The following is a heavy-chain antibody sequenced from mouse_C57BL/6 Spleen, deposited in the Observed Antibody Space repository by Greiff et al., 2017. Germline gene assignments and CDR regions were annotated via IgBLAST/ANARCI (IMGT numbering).Heavy chain of an antibody. J-gene: IGHJ1*03. Sequence: EVKLMESGEGLVKPGGSLKLSCAASGFTFSSYAMSWVRQTPEKRLEWVAYISSGGDYIYYADTVKGRFTRSRDNGRKTLYLQMRSLKTEDTAMYYCTRSDGYYGYFEVWDTGTTVTVSS. V-gene: IGHV5-9-1*02. CDR3: TRSDGYYGYFEV. CDR1: GFTFSSYA. CDR2: ISSGGDYI. D-gene: IGHD2-3*01.